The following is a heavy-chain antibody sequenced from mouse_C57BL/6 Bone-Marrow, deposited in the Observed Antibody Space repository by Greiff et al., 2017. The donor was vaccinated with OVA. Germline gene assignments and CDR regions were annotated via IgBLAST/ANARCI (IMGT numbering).Heavy chain of an antibody. CDR2: INPNNGGT. D-gene: IGHD2-5*01. Sequence: EVQLQQSGPELVKPGASVKISCKASGYTFTDYYMNWVKQSHGKSLEWIGDINPNNGGTSYNQKFKGKATLTVDKSSSTAYMELRSLTSEDSAVYYCATYSNYLAWFAYWGQGTLVTVSA. V-gene: IGHV1-26*01. J-gene: IGHJ3*01. CDR3: ATYSNYLAWFAY. CDR1: GYTFTDYY.